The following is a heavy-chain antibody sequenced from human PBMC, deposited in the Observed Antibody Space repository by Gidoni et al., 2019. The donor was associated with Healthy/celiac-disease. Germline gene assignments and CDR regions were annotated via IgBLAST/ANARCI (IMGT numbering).Heavy chain of an antibody. V-gene: IGHV5-51*01. CDR2: IYPGDSDT. J-gene: IGHJ5*02. D-gene: IGHD3-16*01. Sequence: EVQLVQSGAEVKKPGESLKISCKGSGYSFTSYWIGWVRQMPGKGLEWMGIIYPGDSDTRYSPSSQGQVTISADKSISTAYLQWSSLKASDTAMYYCARQLITFGGVPHLNWFDPWGQGTLVTVSS. CDR1: GYSFTSYW. CDR3: ARQLITFGGVPHLNWFDP.